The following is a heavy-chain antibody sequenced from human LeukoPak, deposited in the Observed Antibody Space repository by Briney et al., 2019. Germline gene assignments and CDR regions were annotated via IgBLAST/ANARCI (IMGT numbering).Heavy chain of an antibody. CDR3: AKDRLNGYSYGSPFDY. Sequence: GGSLRLSCVAAGFTFRSYWMSWVRQAPGKGLEWVANIKQDGSEKYYVDSVKGRFTISRDNSKNRLYLQMNSLRAEDTALYYCAKDRLNGYSYGSPFDYWGQGTLVTVSS. D-gene: IGHD5-18*01. CDR2: IKQDGSEK. J-gene: IGHJ4*02. CDR1: GFTFRSYW. V-gene: IGHV3-7*01.